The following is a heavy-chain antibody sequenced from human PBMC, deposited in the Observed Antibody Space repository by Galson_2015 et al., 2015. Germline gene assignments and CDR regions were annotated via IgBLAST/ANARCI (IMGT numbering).Heavy chain of an antibody. V-gene: IGHV3-23*01. Sequence: SLRLSCAASGFTFSSYAMSWVRQAPGKGLEWVSAISGSGGSTYYADSVKGRFTISRDNSKNTLYLQMNSLRAEDTAVYYCAKDVAFYDSSGYYYPGYWGQGTLVTVSS. CDR1: GFTFSSYA. J-gene: IGHJ4*02. D-gene: IGHD3-22*01. CDR2: ISGSGGST. CDR3: AKDVAFYDSSGYYYPGY.